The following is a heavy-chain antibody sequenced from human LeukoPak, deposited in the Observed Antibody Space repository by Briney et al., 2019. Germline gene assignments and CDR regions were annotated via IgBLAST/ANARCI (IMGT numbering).Heavy chain of an antibody. D-gene: IGHD2-2*01. CDR3: ARQPPGIGYCSSTSCHDLGYNWFDP. V-gene: IGHV5-51*01. CDR2: IYPGDSDT. J-gene: IGHJ5*02. Sequence: GESLKISCKGSGYSFTSYWIGWVRQMPGKGLEWMGIIYPGDSDTRYSPSFQGQVTISADKPISTAYLQWSSLKASDTAMYYCARQPPGIGYCSSTSCHDLGYNWFDPWGQGTLVTVSS. CDR1: GYSFTSYW.